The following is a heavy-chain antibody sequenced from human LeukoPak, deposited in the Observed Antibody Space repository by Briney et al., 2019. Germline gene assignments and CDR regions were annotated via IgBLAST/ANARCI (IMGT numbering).Heavy chain of an antibody. CDR1: GGSISSYY. J-gene: IGHJ4*02. V-gene: IGHV4-4*07. CDR3: AREAPIMITFGGVIVYYFDY. D-gene: IGHD3-16*02. CDR2: IYTSGST. Sequence: SETLSLTCTVSGGSISSYYWSWIRQPAGKGLEWIGRIYTSGSTNYNPSLKSRVIMSVDTSKNQFSLKLSSVTAADTAVYYCAREAPIMITFGGVIVYYFDYWGQGTLVTVSS.